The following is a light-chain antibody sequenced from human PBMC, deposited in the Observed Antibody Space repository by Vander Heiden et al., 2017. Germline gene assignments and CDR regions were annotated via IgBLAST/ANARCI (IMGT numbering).Light chain of an antibody. J-gene: IGKJ4*01. V-gene: IGKV3-11*01. Sequence: ELVLTQSPATLSLSPGERATLSCRASQSVSSYLAWYQQKPGQAPRLLIYDASNRATGIPARFSGSGSGTDFTLTISSLEPEDFAVYYCQQRGNWPSFGGGTKVEIK. CDR1: QSVSSY. CDR3: QQRGNWPS. CDR2: DAS.